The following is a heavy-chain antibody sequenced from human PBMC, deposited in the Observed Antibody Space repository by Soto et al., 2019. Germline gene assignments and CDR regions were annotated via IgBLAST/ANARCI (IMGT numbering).Heavy chain of an antibody. D-gene: IGHD2-2*01. V-gene: IGHV3-23*01. CDR3: AKGVEGYCSSTCCHAYWSDP. J-gene: IGHJ5*02. Sequence: EVQLLESGGGLVQPGGSLRLSCAASGFTFSSYAMSWVRQAPGKGLEWVSAISGSGGDTYYADSVKGRFTISRDNSKNALYLQMSSLRAEDTAVYYCAKGVEGYCSSTCCHAYWSDPWGQGTLVTVSS. CDR1: GFTFSSYA. CDR2: ISGSGGDT.